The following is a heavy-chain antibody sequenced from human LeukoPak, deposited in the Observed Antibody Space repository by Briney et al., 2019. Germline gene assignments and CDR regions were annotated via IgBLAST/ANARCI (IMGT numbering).Heavy chain of an antibody. CDR2: IYGSGTT. D-gene: IGHD3-10*01. V-gene: IGHV4-4*07. Sequence: SESLSLTCTVSGGSISSYWSWIRQPAGKGLEWIGRIYGSGTTTYNPSLKSRVSMSIDTPKNQFSLKLMSVTAADTAVYYCARDSGTTGEVKFDPWGQGTLVTVSS. J-gene: IGHJ5*02. CDR1: GGSISSY. CDR3: ARDSGTTGEVKFDP.